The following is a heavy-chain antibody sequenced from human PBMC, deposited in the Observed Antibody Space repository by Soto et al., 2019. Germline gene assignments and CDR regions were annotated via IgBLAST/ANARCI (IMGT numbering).Heavy chain of an antibody. V-gene: IGHV4-4*07. J-gene: IGHJ5*02. D-gene: IGHD2-21*02. CDR3: ARDQGVVVTADNWFDP. CDR1: GGSITDYS. Sequence: SETLSLTCTVSGGSITDYSWVWIRQPAGKGLEWIGRIFSSGSTNYNPSLKGRITMSLDTSKNQFSLKLNSATATDTAVYFCARDQGVVVTADNWFDPWGQGIMVTVYS. CDR2: IFSSGST.